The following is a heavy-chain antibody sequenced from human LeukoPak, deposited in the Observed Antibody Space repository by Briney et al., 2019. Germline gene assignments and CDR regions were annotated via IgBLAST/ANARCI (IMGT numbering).Heavy chain of an antibody. J-gene: IGHJ5*02. Sequence: GASVKVSCKASGYTFTSYDISWVRQAPGQGLGWMGWISGYNGNTNYAQKFQGRVTMTIDTSTSTAYMELRSLRSDDTAFYYCARDLGFCRTTTCVRNYFDPWGQGTLVTVFS. CDR3: ARDLGFCRTTTCVRNYFDP. D-gene: IGHD2-2*01. V-gene: IGHV1-18*01. CDR2: ISGYNGNT. CDR1: GYTFTSYD.